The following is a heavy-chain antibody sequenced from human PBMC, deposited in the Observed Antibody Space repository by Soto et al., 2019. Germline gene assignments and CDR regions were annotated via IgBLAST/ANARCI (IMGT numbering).Heavy chain of an antibody. CDR3: ARNSFSTSSYNFLDP. CDR1: SASIGTTYW. J-gene: IGHJ5*02. D-gene: IGHD6-6*01. Sequence: QVQLQESGPGLVKSSGTLSLTCAVSSASIGTTYWWSWVRQPPGKGLEWIGEIYDSGRTNYNPSLKSRVTRSVDKSKNQFSLQLRSLTAADTAVYYCARNSFSTSSYNFLDPWGQGALVTVSS. V-gene: IGHV4-4*02. CDR2: IYDSGRT.